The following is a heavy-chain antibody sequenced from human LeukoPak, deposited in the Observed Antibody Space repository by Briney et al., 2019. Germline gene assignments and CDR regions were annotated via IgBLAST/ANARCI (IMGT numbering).Heavy chain of an antibody. CDR3: AKWNYYGSRSYYEFDY. CDR1: GFTFSSYA. V-gene: IGHV3-23*01. J-gene: IGHJ4*02. D-gene: IGHD3-10*01. CDR2: ISGSGGST. Sequence: GGSLRLSCAASGFTFSSYAMTWVRQAPGKGLEWVSAISGSGGSTYYADSVKGRFTISRDNSKNTLYLQMNSLSAEDTAVYYCAKWNYYGSRSYYEFDYWDQGTLVTVSS.